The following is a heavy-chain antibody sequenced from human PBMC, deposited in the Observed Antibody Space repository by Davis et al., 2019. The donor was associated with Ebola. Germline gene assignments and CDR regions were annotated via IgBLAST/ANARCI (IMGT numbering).Heavy chain of an antibody. CDR2: INPHNNNT. D-gene: IGHD1-1*01. CDR1: GYTFTNYG. J-gene: IGHJ4*02. Sequence: ASVKVSCKASGYTFTNYGITWVRQAPGQGLEWMGWINPHNNNTNYAQNVQGRVTMTTDTSTSTAYMEVGTLRSDDTAVYYCVRAQFPTTSDHWGQGTLVTVSS. V-gene: IGHV1-18*04. CDR3: VRAQFPTTSDH.